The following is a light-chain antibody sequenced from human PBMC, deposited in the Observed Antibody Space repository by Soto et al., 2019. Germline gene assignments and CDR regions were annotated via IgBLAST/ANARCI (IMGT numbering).Light chain of an antibody. CDR3: QQYKSYAPT. J-gene: IGKJ1*01. CDR2: DAS. CDR1: RSVSTS. V-gene: IGKV1-5*01. Sequence: DIQMNQSPSTLSAYVGGRVTITCRASRSVSTSLAWYQKKPGKAPKLLIFDASSLESGVPSRFSGSGSGTELTLTISGLQPDDFAPYFCQQYKSYAPTFGQGTKVDIK.